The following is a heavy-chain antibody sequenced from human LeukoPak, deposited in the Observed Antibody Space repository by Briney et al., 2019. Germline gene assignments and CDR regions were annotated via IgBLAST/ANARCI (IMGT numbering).Heavy chain of an antibody. J-gene: IGHJ4*02. CDR3: ARYRGASGYHFDY. CDR2: IYRSGST. Sequence: SETLSLTCAVSGGSISSSNWWCCVRQPPGKVLGLVGEIYRSGSTNYNPSLKSRVTISVDKSKNQFSLKLSSVTAADTAMYYCARYRGASGYHFDYWGQRTLVTVSS. V-gene: IGHV4-4*02. CDR1: GGSISSSNW. D-gene: IGHD5-12*01.